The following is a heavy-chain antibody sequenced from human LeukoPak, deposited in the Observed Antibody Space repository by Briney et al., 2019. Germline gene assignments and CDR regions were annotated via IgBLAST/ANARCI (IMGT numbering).Heavy chain of an antibody. CDR2: FDPEDGET. Sequence: ASVKVSCKVSGYTLTELSMHWVRQAPGKGLEWMGGFDPEDGETIYAQKFQGRVTMTEDTSTDTAYMEPSSLRSEDTAVYYCATALYYYDSSGYPPLGYWGQGTLVTVSS. CDR1: GYTLTELS. J-gene: IGHJ4*02. CDR3: ATALYYYDSSGYPPLGY. D-gene: IGHD3-22*01. V-gene: IGHV1-24*01.